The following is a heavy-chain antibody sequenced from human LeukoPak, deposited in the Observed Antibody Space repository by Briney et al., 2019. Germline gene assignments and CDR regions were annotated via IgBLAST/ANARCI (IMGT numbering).Heavy chain of an antibody. D-gene: IGHD2-2*01. CDR3: ARETGCSSTSCYGEAFDT. CDR2: INTRSRT. CDR1: GFAFSTYS. Sequence: GGSLRLACAASGFAFSTYSMNWVRQAPGKGLEWVTAINTRSRTYYADSVKGRFTMSRDNAKNSLYLQMNSLRVEDTAVYYCARETGCSSTSCYGEAFDTWGQGTMVTVSS. J-gene: IGHJ3*02. V-gene: IGHV3-21*01.